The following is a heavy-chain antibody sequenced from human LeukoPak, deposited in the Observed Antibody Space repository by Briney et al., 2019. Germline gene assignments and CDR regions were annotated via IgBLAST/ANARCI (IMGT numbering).Heavy chain of an antibody. CDR1: GFTFSNYA. V-gene: IGHV3-30*01. CDR2: ISSGGTYE. J-gene: IGHJ6*02. Sequence: GKSLRLSCAASGFTFSNYAMHWVRQAPGKGLEWVSLISSGGTYEYYADSVKGRFTISRDNSKNTLYLQMNSLRAEDTAVYYCAKEGYYYDSSGYNYYYGMDVWGQGTTVTVSS. CDR3: AKEGYYYDSSGYNYYYGMDV. D-gene: IGHD3-22*01.